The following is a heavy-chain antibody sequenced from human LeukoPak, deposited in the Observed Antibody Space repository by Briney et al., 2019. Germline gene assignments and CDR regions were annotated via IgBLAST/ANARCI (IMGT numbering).Heavy chain of an antibody. J-gene: IGHJ4*02. V-gene: IGHV3-30-3*01. CDR2: ISYDGSNK. D-gene: IGHD6-13*01. Sequence: CLRLSCAASGFTFSSYAMHWVRQAPGKGLEWVAVISYDGSNKYYADSVKGRFTISRDNSKNTLYLQMNSLRAEDTAVYYCAREYSSSWYIMGDYWGQGTLVTVSS. CDR1: GFTFSSYA. CDR3: AREYSSSWYIMGDY.